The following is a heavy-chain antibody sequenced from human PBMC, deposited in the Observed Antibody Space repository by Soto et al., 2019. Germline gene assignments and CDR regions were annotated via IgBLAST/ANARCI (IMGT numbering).Heavy chain of an antibody. J-gene: IGHJ6*02. CDR2: INPSGGST. Sequence: ASVKVSCKASGYTFTSYYMHWVRQAPGQGLERMGIINPSGGSTSYAQKFQGRVTMTRDTSTSTVYMELSSLRSEDTAVYYCAREGCGIAVAGTPCYYYGMDVWGQGTTVTVSS. V-gene: IGHV1-46*01. CDR3: AREGCGIAVAGTPCYYYGMDV. CDR1: GYTFTSYY. D-gene: IGHD6-19*01.